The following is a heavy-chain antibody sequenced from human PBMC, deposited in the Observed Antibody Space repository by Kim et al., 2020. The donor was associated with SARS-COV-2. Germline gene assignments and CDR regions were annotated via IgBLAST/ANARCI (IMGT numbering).Heavy chain of an antibody. V-gene: IGHV4-59*13. J-gene: IGHJ6*02. CDR3: ARDYYDSSGFFGYYYGMDV. Sequence: SETLSLTYTVSGGSISNYYWSWIRQPPGKGLEWIGYIYYSGSTNYNPSLKSRVTISLDRSKNQFSLKLSSATAADTAVYFCARDYYDSSGFFGYYYGMDVWGQGTTVTVSS. CDR1: GGSISNYY. D-gene: IGHD3-22*01. CDR2: IYYSGST.